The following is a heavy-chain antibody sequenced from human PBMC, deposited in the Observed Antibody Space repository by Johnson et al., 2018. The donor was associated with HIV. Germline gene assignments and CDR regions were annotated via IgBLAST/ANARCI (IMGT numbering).Heavy chain of an antibody. CDR3: TTDLRVTTSLRAFDI. D-gene: IGHD4-17*01. CDR1: GFTFSDSY. V-gene: IGHV3-11*01. Sequence: QMHLVESGGGWVKPGGSLSLSCAASGFTFSDSYMNWIRQAPGKGLEWVSYISGSDGAIWYADSVKGRFTISRDNAKNSLYLQMNSLRAEDTALYYCTTDLRVTTSLRAFDIWGQGTMVTVS. CDR2: ISGSDGAI. J-gene: IGHJ3*02.